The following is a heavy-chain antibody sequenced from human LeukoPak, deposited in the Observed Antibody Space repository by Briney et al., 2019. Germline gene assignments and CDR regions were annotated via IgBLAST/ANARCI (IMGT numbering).Heavy chain of an antibody. V-gene: IGHV1-24*01. J-gene: IGHJ4*02. D-gene: IGHD3-22*01. Sequence: ASVKASCKVCGYTLTELSMHWVRQAPGKGLEWMGGFDPEDGETIYAQKFQGRVTTTEDTSTDTAYMELSSLRSEDTAVYYCAVAHNPLYYYDSSGPTRWGQGTLVNVSS. CDR2: FDPEDGET. CDR3: AVAHNPLYYYDSSGPTR. CDR1: GYTLTELS.